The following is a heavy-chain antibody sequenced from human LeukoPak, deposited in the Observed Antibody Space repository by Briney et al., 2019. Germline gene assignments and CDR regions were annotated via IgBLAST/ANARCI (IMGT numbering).Heavy chain of an antibody. CDR1: GFTFSSYG. D-gene: IGHD3-10*02. J-gene: IGHJ6*04. Sequence: GGSLRFSCAGSGFTFSSYGMSWVRQAPGKGLEWVSAISGSGGSTYYADSVKGRFTISRDNAKNSLYLQMNSLRAEDTAVYYCAELGITMIGGVWGKGTTVTISS. CDR2: ISGSGGST. V-gene: IGHV3-23*01. CDR3: AELGITMIGGV.